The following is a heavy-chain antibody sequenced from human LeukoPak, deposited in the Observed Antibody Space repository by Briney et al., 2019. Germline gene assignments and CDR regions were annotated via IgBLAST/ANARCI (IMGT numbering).Heavy chain of an antibody. V-gene: IGHV3-23*01. CDR1: GSTFSNYA. CDR3: AKDPYNRHYSTMDV. J-gene: IGHJ6*02. Sequence: GGSLRLSCAASGSTFSNYAMSWVRQAPGKGLEWVSAISGSGGGTYYAESVKGRFTISRDNSKNTLYLQMNSLRAEDTAVYYCAKDPYNRHYSTMDVWGQGTTVTVSS. CDR2: ISGSGGGT. D-gene: IGHD1-14*01.